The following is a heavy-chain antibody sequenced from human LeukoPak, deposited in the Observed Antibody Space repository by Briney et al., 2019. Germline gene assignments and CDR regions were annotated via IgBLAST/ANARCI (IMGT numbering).Heavy chain of an antibody. V-gene: IGHV4-59*08. Sequence: PSETLSLTCTVSGGSISSHYWSWIRQPPGKGLEWIGYIYYSGSTNYNPSLKSRVTISVDTSKNQFSLKLSSVTAADTAVYYCATGYSSSWYYYWGQGTLVTVSS. D-gene: IGHD6-13*01. CDR1: GGSISSHY. CDR2: IYYSGST. CDR3: ATGYSSSWYYY. J-gene: IGHJ4*02.